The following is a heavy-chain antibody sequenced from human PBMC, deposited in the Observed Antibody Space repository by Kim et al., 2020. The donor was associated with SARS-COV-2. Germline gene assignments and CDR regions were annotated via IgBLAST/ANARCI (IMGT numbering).Heavy chain of an antibody. J-gene: IGHJ6*02. CDR2: MNPNSGNT. V-gene: IGHV1-8*01. D-gene: IGHD3-10*01. Sequence: ASVKVSCKASGYTFTSYDINWVRQATGQGLEWMGWMNPNSGNTGYAQKFQGRVTMTRNTSISTAYMELSSLRSEDTAVYYCARGGTAVRGGYYYYGMDVWGQGTTVTVSS. CDR3: ARGGTAVRGGYYYYGMDV. CDR1: GYTFTSYD.